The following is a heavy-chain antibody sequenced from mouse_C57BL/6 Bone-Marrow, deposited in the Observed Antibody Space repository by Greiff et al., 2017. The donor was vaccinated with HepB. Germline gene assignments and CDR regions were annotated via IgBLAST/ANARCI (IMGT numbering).Heavy chain of an antibody. J-gene: IGHJ1*03. Sequence: EVQLVESGGGLVQPGGSLKLSCAASGFTFSDYYMYWVRQTPEKRLEWVAYISNGGGSTYYPDTVKGRFTIARDNAKNTLYLQMSRLKSEDTAMYYCASYYYGRDWYFDVWGTGTTVTVSS. D-gene: IGHD1-1*01. CDR1: GFTFSDYY. V-gene: IGHV5-12*01. CDR3: ASYYYGRDWYFDV. CDR2: ISNGGGST.